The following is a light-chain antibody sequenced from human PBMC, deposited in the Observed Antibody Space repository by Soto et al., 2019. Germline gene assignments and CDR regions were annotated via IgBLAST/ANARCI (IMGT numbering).Light chain of an antibody. J-gene: IGKJ2*01. V-gene: IGKV1-17*03. Sequence: DIQMTQSPSAMSASVGDTVTITCRASQDISNYLAWFQQKPGKVPTRLIYAASSLQSGVPSRFSGSGSGTEFTLTISSLQPEDFATYYCLQHKSYPHSFGQGTKVEIK. CDR3: LQHKSYPHS. CDR1: QDISNY. CDR2: AAS.